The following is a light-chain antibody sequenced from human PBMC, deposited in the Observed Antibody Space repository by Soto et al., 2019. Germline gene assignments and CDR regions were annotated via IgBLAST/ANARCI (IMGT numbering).Light chain of an antibody. V-gene: IGKV3-20*01. CDR3: QQYGDVPLT. CDR2: DSS. J-gene: IGKJ4*01. Sequence: ENVLTQSPGTLSLSPGERATLSFRASQSVDSSSLAWYQQKPGQAPRLLIYDSSSRATGIPDRFSGSGSGTDFTLTISRLEPEDFAVYYCQQYGDVPLTFGGGTKVEIK. CDR1: QSVDSSS.